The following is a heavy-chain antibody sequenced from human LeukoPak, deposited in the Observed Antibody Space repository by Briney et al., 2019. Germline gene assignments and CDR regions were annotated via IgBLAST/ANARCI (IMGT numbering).Heavy chain of an antibody. Sequence: KPGSSVKVSCKASGGTFSSYAISWVRQAPGQGLEWMGRVIPILGIANYAQKFQGRVTITADKSTSTAYMELSSLRSEDTAVYYCARSGLAVAASDYWGQGTLVTVSS. V-gene: IGHV1-69*04. CDR2: VIPILGIA. CDR1: GGTFSSYA. CDR3: ARSGLAVAASDY. J-gene: IGHJ4*02. D-gene: IGHD6-19*01.